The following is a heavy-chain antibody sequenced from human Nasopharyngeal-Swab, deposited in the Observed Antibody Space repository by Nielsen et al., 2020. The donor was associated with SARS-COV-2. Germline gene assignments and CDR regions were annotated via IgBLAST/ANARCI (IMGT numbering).Heavy chain of an antibody. CDR3: PSQRGGSGYDR. D-gene: IGHD5-12*01. CDR1: GSTFSSYS. CDR2: ISSTSSHT. Sequence: GESLKISCAASGSTFSSYSMNWVRQAPGKGLEWVSYISSTSSHTNYADSVKGRFTISRDNAKNSLYLQMDSLRAEDTAVYYCPSQRGGSGYDRWGQGTLVTVSS. J-gene: IGHJ4*02. V-gene: IGHV3-21*05.